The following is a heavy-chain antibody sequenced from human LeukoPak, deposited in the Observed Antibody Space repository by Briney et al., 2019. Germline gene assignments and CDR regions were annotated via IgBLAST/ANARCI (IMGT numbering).Heavy chain of an antibody. J-gene: IGHJ4*02. CDR3: ARDQPRSGWAFDC. V-gene: IGHV3-23*01. CDR2: IIDSGGST. D-gene: IGHD6-19*01. Sequence: GGSLRLSCAASGFTFSNYAMSWVRQAPGKGLERVSAIIDSGGSTHYADSVKGRFTISRDNSRNTLFLQMNSLRGDDTALYYCARDQPRSGWAFDCLGQGTLVTVSS. CDR1: GFTFSNYA.